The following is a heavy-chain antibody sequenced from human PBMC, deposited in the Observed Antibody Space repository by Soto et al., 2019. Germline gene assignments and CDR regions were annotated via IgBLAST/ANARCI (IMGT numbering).Heavy chain of an antibody. J-gene: IGHJ6*01. Sequence: VGSLSLSFAASGFSLSSYAMSWVPQAPWQVLEWVSAISGSGGSTCYADSVTGRFTSSRDNSKNTLYLQMNSLRAEDTALYYCAKADSGFYYYYYGMDVWGQETTAPVSS. V-gene: IGHV3-23*01. CDR3: AKADSGFYYYYYGMDV. D-gene: IGHD3-10*01. CDR1: GFSLSSYA. CDR2: ISGSGGST.